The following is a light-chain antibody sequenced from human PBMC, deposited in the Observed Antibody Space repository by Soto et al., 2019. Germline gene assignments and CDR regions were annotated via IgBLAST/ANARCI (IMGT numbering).Light chain of an antibody. V-gene: IGKV3-15*01. J-gene: IGKJ2*01. CDR2: GAS. CDR3: QQYNNWPALYT. Sequence: EIVMTQSPATLSVSPGERATLSCRASQSVSSNLAWYQQKPGQAPRLLIYGASTRATGIPAWFSGSGSGTEFTLTISSLQSEEFAVYYCQQYNNWPALYTFGQGTKLEIK. CDR1: QSVSSN.